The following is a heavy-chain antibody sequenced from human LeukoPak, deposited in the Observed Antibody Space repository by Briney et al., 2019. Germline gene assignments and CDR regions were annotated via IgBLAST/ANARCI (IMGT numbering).Heavy chain of an antibody. CDR1: GFTFSIYA. V-gene: IGHV3-23*01. Sequence: PGGSLRLSCAASGFTFSIYAMNWVRQAPGKGLEWVSLISGSGGSTYYADSVKGRFTISRDNSRNTLYLQMNSLRAEDTAVYYCAKSQLDQTYYYDGSTHYPFDYWGQGTLVTVSS. J-gene: IGHJ4*02. CDR2: ISGSGGST. D-gene: IGHD3-22*01. CDR3: AKSQLDQTYYYDGSTHYPFDY.